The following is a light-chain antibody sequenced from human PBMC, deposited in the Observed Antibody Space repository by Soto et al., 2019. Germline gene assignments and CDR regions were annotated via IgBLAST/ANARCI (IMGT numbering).Light chain of an antibody. CDR1: QSISSGY. CDR2: GAS. V-gene: IGKV3-20*01. J-gene: IGKJ4*01. CDR3: QQYGGSPRVT. Sequence: ETVLTQSPGTLSLSPGEIATLSCRASQSISSGYLAWYQQRPGQAPRLLNSGASNRATGIPDRFSGSGSRTDFTLTISRLEPEDFAVYYCQQYGGSPRVTFGGGTKVEIK.